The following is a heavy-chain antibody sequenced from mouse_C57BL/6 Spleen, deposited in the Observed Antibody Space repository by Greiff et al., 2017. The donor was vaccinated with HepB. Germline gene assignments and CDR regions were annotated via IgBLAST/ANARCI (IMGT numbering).Heavy chain of an antibody. V-gene: IGHV3-6*01. CDR1: GYSITSGYY. J-gene: IGHJ4*01. CDR2: ISYDGSN. Sequence: EVQVVESGPGLVKPSQSLSLTCSVTGYSITSGYYWNWIRQFPGNKLEWMGYISYDGSNNYNPSLKNRISITRDTSKNQFFLKLNSVTTEDTATYYCARGRYYDAMDYWGQGTSVTVSS. CDR3: ARGRYYDAMDY.